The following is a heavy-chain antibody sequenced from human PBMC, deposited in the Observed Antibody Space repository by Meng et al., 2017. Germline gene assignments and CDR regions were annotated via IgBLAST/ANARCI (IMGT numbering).Heavy chain of an antibody. CDR1: GFTFSSYE. V-gene: IGHV3-48*03. Sequence: GESLKISCAASGFTFSSYEMNWVRQAPGKGLEGVSYISSSGSTIYYADSVKGRFTISRDNAKNSLYLQMNSLRAEDTAVYYCARGDGYSYGNLARRLVDYWGQGTLVTVSS. J-gene: IGHJ4*02. CDR2: ISSSGSTI. CDR3: ARGDGYSYGNLARRLVDY. D-gene: IGHD5-18*01.